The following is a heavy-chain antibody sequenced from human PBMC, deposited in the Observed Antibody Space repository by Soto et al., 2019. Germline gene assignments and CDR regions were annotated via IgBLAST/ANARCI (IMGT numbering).Heavy chain of an antibody. CDR3: ARTFDFYGMDV. V-gene: IGHV4-38-2*01. D-gene: IGHD3-3*01. CDR1: GYSITSGYY. CDR2: IYHGGSI. Sequence: XETLSLTCSVSGYSITSGYYCGLLRQPPGKGLEWLGSIYHGGSIYYNPSLKSRVTISLDTSKNHFSLDLTSVTAADTAVYYCARTFDFYGMDVWGQGTTVTVSS. J-gene: IGHJ6*02.